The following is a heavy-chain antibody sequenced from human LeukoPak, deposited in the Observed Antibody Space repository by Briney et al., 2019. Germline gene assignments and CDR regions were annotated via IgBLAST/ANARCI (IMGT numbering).Heavy chain of an antibody. CDR1: GFTFSSYG. CDR2: ISYDGSNK. D-gene: IGHD3-9*01. V-gene: IGHV3-30*18. J-gene: IGHJ4*02. Sequence: PGRSLRLSCAASGFTFSSYGMHWVRQAPGKGLEWVAVISYDGSNKYYADSVKGRFTISRDNSKNTLYLQMNSLRAEDTAVYYCAKETGWLRLDYWGQGTLVTVSS. CDR3: AKETGWLRLDY.